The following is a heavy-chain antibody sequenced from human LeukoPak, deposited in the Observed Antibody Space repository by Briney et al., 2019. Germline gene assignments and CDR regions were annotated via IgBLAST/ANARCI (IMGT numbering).Heavy chain of an antibody. CDR3: ARDARGWSGFDY. D-gene: IGHD3-3*01. CDR1: GGSISNYY. Sequence: PSETLSLTCSVSGGSISNYYWSWIRQPAGKGREWIGRIYTTGNTDYNPSLKSRVTMSVDTSKNQFPLNLSSVTAADTAVYYCARDARGWSGFDYWGQGTLVTVSS. CDR2: IYTTGNT. V-gene: IGHV4-4*07. J-gene: IGHJ4*02.